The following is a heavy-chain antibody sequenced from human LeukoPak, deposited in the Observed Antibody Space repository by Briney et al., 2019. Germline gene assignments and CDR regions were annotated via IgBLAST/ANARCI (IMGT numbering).Heavy chain of an antibody. CDR2: ISYDGRNN. J-gene: IGHJ4*02. V-gene: IGHV3-30*18. CDR1: GLTFSSYA. D-gene: IGHD3-22*01. Sequence: GGSLRLSCAASGLTFSSYAMRWVRQGPGKGLEWVAIISYDGRNNHYADSVKGRFTISRDNSKNTLHLQMNSLSAEDTAVYYCAKLGFDSSGSHTLFDYWGQGTQVTVSS. CDR3: AKLGFDSSGSHTLFDY.